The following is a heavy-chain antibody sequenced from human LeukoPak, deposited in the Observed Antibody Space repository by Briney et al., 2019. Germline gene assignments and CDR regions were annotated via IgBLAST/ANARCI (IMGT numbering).Heavy chain of an antibody. CDR3: AKDRGDGYNSVVFDY. J-gene: IGHJ4*02. CDR2: ISGSGGST. D-gene: IGHD5-24*01. Sequence: GGSLRLSCAASGFSFSNCAMSWVRQAPGKGLEWVSTISGSGGSTYYADSVKGRFTISRDNSKNTLYLQMNSLRAEDTAVYYCAKDRGDGYNSVVFDYWGQGTLVTVSS. CDR1: GFSFSNCA. V-gene: IGHV3-23*01.